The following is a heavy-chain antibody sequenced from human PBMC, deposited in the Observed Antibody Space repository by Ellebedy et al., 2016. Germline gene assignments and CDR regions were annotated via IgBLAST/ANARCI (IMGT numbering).Heavy chain of an antibody. V-gene: IGHV3-73*01. CDR1: GFTFSGSA. Sequence: GESLKISXAASGFTFSGSAMHWVRQASGKGLEWVGRVRTKVNSYATASAASVTGRFTLSRDDSKNTAYLQMNSLKTEDTAVYYCTRTTFGFDIWGQGTMVTVSS. J-gene: IGHJ3*02. D-gene: IGHD3-16*01. CDR3: TRTTFGFDI. CDR2: VRTKVNSYAT.